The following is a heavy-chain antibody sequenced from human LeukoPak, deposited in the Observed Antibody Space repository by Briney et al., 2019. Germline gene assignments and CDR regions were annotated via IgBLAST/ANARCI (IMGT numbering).Heavy chain of an antibody. CDR1: GFTFSSYA. V-gene: IGHV3-30-3*01. Sequence: GGSLRLSCAASGFTFSSYAMHWVRQAPGKGLEWVAVISYDGSNKYYADSVKGRFTISRDNSKNTLYLQMNSLRAEDTAVYYCAKAGRYFDWLYSTYYFDYWGQGTLVTVSS. CDR2: ISYDGSNK. J-gene: IGHJ4*02. CDR3: AKAGRYFDWLYSTYYFDY. D-gene: IGHD3-9*01.